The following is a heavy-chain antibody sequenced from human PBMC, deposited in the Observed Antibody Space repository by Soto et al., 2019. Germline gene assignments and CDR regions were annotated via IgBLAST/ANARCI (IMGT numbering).Heavy chain of an antibody. D-gene: IGHD3-10*01. V-gene: IGHV3-23*01. Sequence: GGSLRLSCAASGFTLSSYAMSWVRQAPGKGLEWVSAISGSGGSTYYADSVKGRFTISRDNSKNTLYQQMNSLRAEDTAVYYCAKGTGDYYYYYGMDVWGQGTTVTVSS. J-gene: IGHJ6*02. CDR2: ISGSGGST. CDR3: AKGTGDYYYYYGMDV. CDR1: GFTLSSYA.